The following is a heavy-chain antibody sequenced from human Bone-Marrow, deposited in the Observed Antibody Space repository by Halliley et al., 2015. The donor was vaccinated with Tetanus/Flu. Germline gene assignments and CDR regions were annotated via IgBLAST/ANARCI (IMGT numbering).Heavy chain of an antibody. CDR2: INEDGSEA. Sequence: APGKGREWVANINEDGSEAYYVDSVKGRFSISRDNAKSSLYLQMNSLRAEDTAVYYCATDADGYWGQGTLVPVTS. J-gene: IGHJ4*02. V-gene: IGHV3-7*03. CDR3: ATDADGY.